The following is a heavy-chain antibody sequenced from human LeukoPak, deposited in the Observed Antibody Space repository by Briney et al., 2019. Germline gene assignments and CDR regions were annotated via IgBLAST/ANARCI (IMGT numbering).Heavy chain of an antibody. V-gene: IGHV4-4*02. CDR2: IFPSGNT. CDR3: ARTKGGFGELFHYYYGMDV. CDR1: GDSITSSNW. J-gene: IGHJ6*02. Sequence: SGTLSLTCAVSGDSITSSNWWTWVRQPPGKGLEWIGEIFPSGNTNYTPSLKSRVTISVDMFKNQFSLKLNSVTAADTAVYYCARTKGGFGELFHYYYGMDVWGQGTTVIVSS. D-gene: IGHD3-10*01.